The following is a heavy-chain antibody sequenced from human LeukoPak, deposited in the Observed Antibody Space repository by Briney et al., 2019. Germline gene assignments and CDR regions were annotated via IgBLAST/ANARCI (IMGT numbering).Heavy chain of an antibody. CDR1: GFTFSTHT. CDR3: AREARRGLWFAELRWYLDP. Sequence: PGGSLRLSCAASGFTFSTHTMNWVRLAPGKGLEWVSSITRSSSYIYYADSVKGRFTISRDNAKNSLFLQMNSLRAEDTAVYYCAREARRGLWFAELRWYLDPWGRGTLVTVSS. J-gene: IGHJ2*01. CDR2: ITRSSSYI. V-gene: IGHV3-21*01. D-gene: IGHD3-10*01.